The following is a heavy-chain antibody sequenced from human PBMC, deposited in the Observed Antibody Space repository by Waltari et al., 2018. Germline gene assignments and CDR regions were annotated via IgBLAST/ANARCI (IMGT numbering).Heavy chain of an antibody. CDR2: IYYTGKT. Sequence: QVQLQESGSGLVKPSETLSLTCTVSGGSINSHYWSWIRQPPGKGLGWIGYIYYTGKTNYNPSLTGRVTMAVDTSKSQLSLRLTSVTAADTAVYYCARCYYASGTYPDIWGQGTMVIVSS. V-gene: IGHV4-59*11. CDR3: ARCYYASGTYPDI. J-gene: IGHJ3*02. CDR1: GGSINSHY. D-gene: IGHD3-10*01.